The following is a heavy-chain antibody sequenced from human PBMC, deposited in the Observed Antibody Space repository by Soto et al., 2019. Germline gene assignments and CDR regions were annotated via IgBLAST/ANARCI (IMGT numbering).Heavy chain of an antibody. CDR1: GFTFSSYG. CDR3: ARDCAGYSSGWYQRGGFDY. V-gene: IGHV3-33*01. Sequence: QVQLVESGGGVVQPGRSLRLSCAASGFTFSSYGMHWVRQAPGKGLEWVAVIWYDARNKYYPDSVKGRFTISRDNSKNTLYLQMNSLRAEDTAVYYCARDCAGYSSGWYQRGGFDYWGQGTLVTVSS. J-gene: IGHJ4*02. D-gene: IGHD6-19*01. CDR2: IWYDARNK.